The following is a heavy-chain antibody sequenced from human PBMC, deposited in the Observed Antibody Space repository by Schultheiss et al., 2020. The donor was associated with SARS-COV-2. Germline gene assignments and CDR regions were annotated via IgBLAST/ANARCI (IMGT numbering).Heavy chain of an antibody. J-gene: IGHJ6*03. CDR3: TTSRTNWNYGLNYYYMDV. D-gene: IGHD1-7*01. CDR1: GFTFSSNY. CDR2: ISSSGSTI. V-gene: IGHV3-11*01. Sequence: GGSLRLSCAASGFTFSSNYMSWVRQAPGKGLEWVSYISSSGSTIYYADSVKGRFTISRDNSKNTLYLQMNSLKTEDTAVYYCTTSRTNWNYGLNYYYMDVWGKGTTVTVSS.